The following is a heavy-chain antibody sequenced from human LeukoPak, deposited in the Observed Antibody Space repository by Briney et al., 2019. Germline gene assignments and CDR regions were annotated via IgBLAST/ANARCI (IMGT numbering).Heavy chain of an antibody. D-gene: IGHD3-22*01. J-gene: IGHJ4*02. V-gene: IGHV3-33*01. CDR1: GFTFSSYV. Sequence: GGSLRLSCAASGFTFSSYVMHWVRQAPGKGLEWVAVIWYDGSNKYYADSVKGRFTISRDNSKNTLYLQMNSLRAEDTAVYYCASGSSGYPPYWGQGTRVTVSS. CDR2: IWYDGSNK. CDR3: ASGSSGYPPY.